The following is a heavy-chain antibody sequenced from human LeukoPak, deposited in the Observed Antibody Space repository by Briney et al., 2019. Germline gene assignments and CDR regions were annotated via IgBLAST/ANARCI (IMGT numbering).Heavy chain of an antibody. CDR1: GYTFTSYD. Sequence: ASVKASCKASGYTFTSYDINWVRQATGQGREWMGWINPNSGNTGYAQKFQGRVTMTTNTSTSTAYMELSSLRSEDTAVYYCARGEEWLLDWFDPWGQGTLVTVSS. CDR2: INPNSGNT. J-gene: IGHJ5*02. CDR3: ARGEEWLLDWFDP. D-gene: IGHD6-19*01. V-gene: IGHV1-8*01.